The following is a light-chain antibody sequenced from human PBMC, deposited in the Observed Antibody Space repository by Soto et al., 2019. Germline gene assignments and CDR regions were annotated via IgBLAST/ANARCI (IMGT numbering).Light chain of an antibody. CDR2: GNY. J-gene: IGLJ2*01. Sequence: QSVLTQPPSASGTPGQWVTISCSGSSSNIGSNYVCWYQQLPGTAPKLLIYGNYQRPSGVPDRFSGSKSGTSASLAISGLRSEDEAHYYCAAWDDRLRGVVFGGGTKLTVL. V-gene: IGLV1-47*01. CDR3: AAWDDRLRGVV. CDR1: SSNIGSNY.